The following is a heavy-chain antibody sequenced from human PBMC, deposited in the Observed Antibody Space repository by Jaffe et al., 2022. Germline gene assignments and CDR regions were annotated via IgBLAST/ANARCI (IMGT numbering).Heavy chain of an antibody. V-gene: IGHV1-69*01. CDR2: IIPIFGTA. D-gene: IGHD2-2*02. CDR1: GGTFSSYA. J-gene: IGHJ6*03. Sequence: QVQLVQSGAEVKKPGSSVKVSCKASGGTFSSYAISWVRQAPGQGLEWMGGIIPIFGTANYAQKFQGRVTITADESTSTAYMELSSLRSEDTAVYYCARVGVVVPAAILPYYYYYMDVWGKGTTVTVSS. CDR3: ARVGVVVPAAILPYYYYYMDV.